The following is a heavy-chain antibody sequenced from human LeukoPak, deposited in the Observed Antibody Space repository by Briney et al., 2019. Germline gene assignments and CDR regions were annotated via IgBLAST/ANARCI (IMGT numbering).Heavy chain of an antibody. CDR3: ARDRGAAADSFNWFDP. CDR1: GFTFSDYG. V-gene: IGHV3-30*03. Sequence: QAGGSLRLSCAASGFTFSDYGMHWVRQAPGKGLEWVSFISFDGSNKYYADSVKGRFTISRDNSKNTLYLQMNSLRAEDTAVYYCARDRGAAADSFNWFDPWGQGTLVTVSS. D-gene: IGHD6-13*01. J-gene: IGHJ5*02. CDR2: ISFDGSNK.